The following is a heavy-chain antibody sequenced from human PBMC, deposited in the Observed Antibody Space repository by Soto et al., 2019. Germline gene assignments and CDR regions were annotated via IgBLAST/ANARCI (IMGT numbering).Heavy chain of an antibody. D-gene: IGHD3-22*01. V-gene: IGHV1-46*01. CDR1: GYTFSNYY. Sequence: GASLKVSCTTSGYTFSNYYIHWVRQAPGQGLEWLGMINPSGGSTHFAQKFQGRVTVTRYTSTSTVYMELNSLTSEDTAVYYCARDRTMIVVFPGGVFVFGGKGPLVTVP. CDR2: INPSGGST. CDR3: ARDRTMIVVFPGGVFVF. J-gene: IGHJ4*02.